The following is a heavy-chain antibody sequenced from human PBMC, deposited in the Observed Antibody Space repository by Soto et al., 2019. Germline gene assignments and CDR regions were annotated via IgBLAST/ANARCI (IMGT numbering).Heavy chain of an antibody. D-gene: IGHD3-9*01. CDR1: GGTFSSYT. CDR2: IIPILGIA. V-gene: IGHV1-69*02. CDR3: ARAAYYDILTGYYTGPDYYFDY. J-gene: IGHJ4*02. Sequence: ASVKVSCKASGGTFSSYTISWVRQAPGQGLEWMGRIIPILGIANYAQKFQGRVTMTGDRSISTAYMELSSLRSEDTAVYYCARAAYYDILTGYYTGPDYYFDYWGQGTLVTVSS.